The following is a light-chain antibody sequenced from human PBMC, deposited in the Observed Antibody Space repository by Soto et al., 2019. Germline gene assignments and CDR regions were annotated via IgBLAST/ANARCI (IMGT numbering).Light chain of an antibody. CDR1: QTISSW. CDR2: DAS. J-gene: IGKJ1*01. CDR3: QKYNSYSRK. V-gene: IGKV1-5*01. Sequence: DLQMSQSPFPLSGSVRDRVTITCRASQTISSWLAWYQQKPGKAPKLLIYDASSLESGVPSRFSGSGSGTEFTLTISSLQPDDFATYYCQKYNSYSRKCGQGNTGDIK.